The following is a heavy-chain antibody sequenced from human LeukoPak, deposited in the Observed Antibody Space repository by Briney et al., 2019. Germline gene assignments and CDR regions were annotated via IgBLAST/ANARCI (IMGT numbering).Heavy chain of an antibody. D-gene: IGHD6-13*01. Sequence: PSETLSLTCTVSGGSISSSSYYWGWIRQPPGKGLEWIGSIYYSGSTYYNPSLKSRVTISVDTSKNQFSLKLSSVTAADTAVYYCARVRYSSSWYGPYYYYMDVWGKGTTVTVSS. CDR1: GGSISSSSYY. CDR3: ARVRYSSSWYGPYYYYMDV. J-gene: IGHJ6*03. CDR2: IYYSGST. V-gene: IGHV4-39*07.